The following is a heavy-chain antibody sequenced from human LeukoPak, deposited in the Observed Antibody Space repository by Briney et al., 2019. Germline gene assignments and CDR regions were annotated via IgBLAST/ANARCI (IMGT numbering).Heavy chain of an antibody. Sequence: PSETLSLTCTVSGGSISSYYWSWIRQPPGKGLEWIGYIYYSGSTNYNPSLKSRVTISVDTSKNQFSLKLSSVTAADTAVYYCARNGPTAAGAFDIWGQGTPVTVSS. CDR1: GGSISSYY. D-gene: IGHD6-13*01. J-gene: IGHJ3*02. CDR3: ARNGPTAAGAFDI. V-gene: IGHV4-59*01. CDR2: IYYSGST.